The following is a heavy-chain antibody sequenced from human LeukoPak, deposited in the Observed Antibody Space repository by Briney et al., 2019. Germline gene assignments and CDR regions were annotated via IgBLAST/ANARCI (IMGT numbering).Heavy chain of an antibody. Sequence: SETLSLTCTVSGDSISDYYWSWIRQPLGKGLEWIGEVYYRGSTHFNPFLKSRVTISIDTSKNEFSLRLTSVTAADTAVYYCARELDGNGGWFDPWGQGTLVTVSS. V-gene: IGHV4-59*01. CDR3: ARELDGNGGWFDP. CDR2: VYYRGST. D-gene: IGHD5-24*01. CDR1: GDSISDYY. J-gene: IGHJ5*02.